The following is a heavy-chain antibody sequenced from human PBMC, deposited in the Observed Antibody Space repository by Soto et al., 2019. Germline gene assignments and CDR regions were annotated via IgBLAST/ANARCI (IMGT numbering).Heavy chain of an antibody. CDR1: GYSFTTHW. CDR2: VYPGGSTT. Sequence: GESLKISCKLIGYSFTTHWIGWVRQTPGKGLEWMGIVYPGGSTTRYSPSFQGQVTFSTDKSVNTAYLQWSNLKASDTAVYYCARLFSSSSYFDYGGQGTLVTVSS. CDR3: ARLFSSSSYFDY. V-gene: IGHV5-51*01. J-gene: IGHJ4*02. D-gene: IGHD6-6*01.